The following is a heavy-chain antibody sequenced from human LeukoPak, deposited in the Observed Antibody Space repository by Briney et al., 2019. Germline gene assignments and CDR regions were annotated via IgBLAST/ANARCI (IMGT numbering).Heavy chain of an antibody. CDR3: ARSDCYDSSGYYYYFDY. V-gene: IGHV3-23*01. J-gene: IGHJ4*02. CDR2: ITGSGDST. Sequence: GGSLRLSCAASGFTFTSYGMSWVRQAPGKGLEWVSHITGSGDSTYYVDSVKGRFTISRDNAKNSLYLQMNSLRAEDTAVYYCARSDCYDSSGYYYYFDYWGQGTLVTVSS. CDR1: GFTFTSYG. D-gene: IGHD3-22*01.